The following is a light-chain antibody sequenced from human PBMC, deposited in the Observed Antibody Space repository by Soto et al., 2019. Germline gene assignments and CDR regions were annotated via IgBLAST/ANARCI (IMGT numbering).Light chain of an antibody. Sequence: QSALTQPRSVSGSPGQSVTISCTGTSSDVGGYNYVSWYQQHPGRAPKLIIYDVNKRPSGVPDRFSGSKSDNTASLTISGLQAEDEADYYCCSYAGSYTLVFGGGTKLTVL. J-gene: IGLJ2*01. CDR3: CSYAGSYTLV. CDR1: SSDVGGYNY. V-gene: IGLV2-11*01. CDR2: DVN.